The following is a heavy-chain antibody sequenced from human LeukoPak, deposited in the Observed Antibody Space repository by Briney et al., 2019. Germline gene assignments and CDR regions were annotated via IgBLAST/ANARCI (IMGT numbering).Heavy chain of an antibody. CDR2: IYTSGST. CDR3: ARDPGIAAAGPSGAFDI. D-gene: IGHD6-13*01. V-gene: IGHV4-4*07. J-gene: IGHJ3*02. Sequence: PSETLSLTCTVSGGSISSYYWSWIRQPAGKGLEWIGRIYTSGSTNYNPSLKSRVTMSVDTSKNQFSLKLSSVTAADTAVYYCARDPGIAAAGPSGAFDIWGQGTMVTVSS. CDR1: GGSISSYY.